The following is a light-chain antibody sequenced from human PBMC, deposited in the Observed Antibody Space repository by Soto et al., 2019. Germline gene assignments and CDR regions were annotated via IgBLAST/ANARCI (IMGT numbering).Light chain of an antibody. J-gene: IGLJ2*01. CDR1: TSNVGNNY. Sequence: QSVLTQPPSVSAAPGQKVTISCSGSTSNVGNNYVSWYQQLPGTAPKLLIYDNNKRPSGIPHRFSGSKFGTSATLGITGLQAGDEADYYCGTWDSSLSAVVFGGGTQLTVL. V-gene: IGLV1-51*01. CDR2: DNN. CDR3: GTWDSSLSAVV.